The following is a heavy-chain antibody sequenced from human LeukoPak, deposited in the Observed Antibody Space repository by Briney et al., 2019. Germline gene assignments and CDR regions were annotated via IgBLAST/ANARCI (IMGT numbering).Heavy chain of an antibody. V-gene: IGHV1-69*13. CDR3: ARDHPPMSMVTTVKRWENWFDP. J-gene: IGHJ5*02. Sequence: SVKVSCKASGGTFSSYAISWVRQAPGQGLEWMGGIMHIFGTANYAQKFQGRVTITADESTSTAYMELGSLRSEDTAVYYCARDHPPMSMVTTVKRWENWFDPWGQGTLVTVSS. D-gene: IGHD4-11*01. CDR2: IMHIFGTA. CDR1: GGTFSSYA.